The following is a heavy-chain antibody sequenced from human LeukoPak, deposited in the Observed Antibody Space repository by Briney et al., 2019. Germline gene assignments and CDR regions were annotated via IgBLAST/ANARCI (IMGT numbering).Heavy chain of an antibody. CDR1: GGSFSGYY. J-gene: IGHJ4*02. Sequence: TLSLTCAVYGGSFSGYYWSWIRQPPGKGLEWIGEINHSGSTNYNPSLKSRVTISVDTSKNQFSLKLSSVTAADTAVYYCARERRPTYYDFWSGYYIWGQGTLVTVSS. CDR3: ARERRPTYYDFWSGYYI. D-gene: IGHD3-3*01. V-gene: IGHV4-34*01. CDR2: INHSGST.